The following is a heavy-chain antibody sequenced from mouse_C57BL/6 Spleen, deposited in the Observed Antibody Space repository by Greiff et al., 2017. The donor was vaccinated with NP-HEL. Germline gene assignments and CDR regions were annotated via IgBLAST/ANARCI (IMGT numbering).Heavy chain of an antibody. D-gene: IGHD1-1*01. CDR1: GYTFTDYY. J-gene: IGHJ4*01. Sequence: EVQLQQSGPVLVKPGASVKMSCKASGYTFTDYYMNWVKQSHGKSLEWIGVINPYNGGTSYNQKFKGKATLTVDKSSSTAYMELNSLTSEDSAVYYCARGLNYYGSNYAMDYWGQGTSVTVSS. V-gene: IGHV1-19*01. CDR3: ARGLNYYGSNYAMDY. CDR2: INPYNGGT.